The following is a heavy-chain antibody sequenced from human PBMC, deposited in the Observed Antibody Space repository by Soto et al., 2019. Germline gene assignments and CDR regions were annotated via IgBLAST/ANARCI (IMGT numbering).Heavy chain of an antibody. J-gene: IGHJ4*02. CDR2: IGTAGDT. Sequence: GGSLRLSCAASGFTFSSYDMHWVRQATGKGLEWVSAIGTAGDTYYPGSVKGRFTISRENAKNSLYLQMNSLRAGDTAVYYCARGGYYGSGSYPYYDYWGQGTLVTVSS. CDR1: GFTFSSYD. V-gene: IGHV3-13*04. CDR3: ARGGYYGSGSYPYYDY. D-gene: IGHD3-10*01.